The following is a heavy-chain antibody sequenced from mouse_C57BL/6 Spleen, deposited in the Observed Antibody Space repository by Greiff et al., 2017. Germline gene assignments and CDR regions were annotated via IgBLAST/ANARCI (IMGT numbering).Heavy chain of an antibody. CDR1: GYTFTSYW. Sequence: VQLQQSGTELVKPGASVKLSCKASGYTFTSYWMHWVKQRPGQGLEWIGNINPSNGGTNYNEKFKSKATLTVDKSSSTAYMQLSSLTSEDSAVYYCARCPLWLRYAMDYWGQGTSVTVSS. CDR2: INPSNGGT. CDR3: ARCPLWLRYAMDY. D-gene: IGHD2-2*01. V-gene: IGHV1-53*01. J-gene: IGHJ4*01.